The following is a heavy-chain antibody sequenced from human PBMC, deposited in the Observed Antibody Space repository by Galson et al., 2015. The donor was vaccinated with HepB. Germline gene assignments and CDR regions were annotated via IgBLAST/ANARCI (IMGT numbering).Heavy chain of an antibody. J-gene: IGHJ4*02. Sequence: SETLSLTCTVSGGSVSSGSYYWTWIRQPPGKGLEWIGFFYYSGSTNNNPSLKSRVTISVDTSKNQFSLKLDSVTAADTAVYYCARLTRVVVLTTMLYYSDYWGQGTLVPVSS. V-gene: IGHV4-61*01. CDR3: ARLTRVVVLTTMLYYSDY. CDR2: FYYSGST. D-gene: IGHD4/OR15-4a*01. CDR1: GGSVSSGSYY.